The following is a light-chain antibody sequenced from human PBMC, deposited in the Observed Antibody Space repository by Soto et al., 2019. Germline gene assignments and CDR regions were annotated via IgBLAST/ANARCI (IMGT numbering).Light chain of an antibody. CDR1: SSDVGGYNY. CDR2: DVS. V-gene: IGLV2-14*01. Sequence: QSALTQPASVSGSPGQSITISCTGTSSDVGGYNYVSWYQQHPGKAPKLMIYDVSNRSSGVSNRLSGSKSGNTASLTISGLQAEDEADYYCSSYTSSSTYVFGTGTKLTVL. CDR3: SSYTSSSTYV. J-gene: IGLJ1*01.